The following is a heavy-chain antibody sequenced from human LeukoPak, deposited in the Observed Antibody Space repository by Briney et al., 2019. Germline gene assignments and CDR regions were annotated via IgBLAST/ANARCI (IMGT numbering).Heavy chain of an antibody. CDR3: ARVGIKAPFDP. D-gene: IGHD3-3*02. CDR2: IYYSGST. V-gene: IGHV4-30-4*08. J-gene: IGHJ5*02. Sequence: SQTLSLTCTVSGGSISSGDYYWSWIRQPPGKDLEWIGYIYYSGSTYYNPSLKSRVTISVDTSKNQFSLKLSSVTAADTAVYYCARVGIKAPFDPWGQGTLVTVSS. CDR1: GGSISSGDYY.